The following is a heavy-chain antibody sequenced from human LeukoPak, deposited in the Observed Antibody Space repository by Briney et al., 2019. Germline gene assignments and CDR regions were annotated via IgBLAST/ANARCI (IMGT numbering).Heavy chain of an antibody. Sequence: GGSLRLSCAASGLTVSSTYMSWVRQAPGKGLEWVSVIHSGGTTYYADSVKGRFTISRDNFKNTLNLQMNSLRAEDTAVYHCARGAYGDFRFDFWGQGTLVTVSS. V-gene: IGHV3-66*02. J-gene: IGHJ4*02. CDR1: GLTVSSTY. CDR2: IHSGGTT. CDR3: ARGAYGDFRFDF. D-gene: IGHD4-17*01.